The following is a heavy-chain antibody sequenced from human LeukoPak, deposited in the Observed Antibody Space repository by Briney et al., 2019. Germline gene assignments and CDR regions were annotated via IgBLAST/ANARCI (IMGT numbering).Heavy chain of an antibody. V-gene: IGHV4-39*01. D-gene: IGHD6-19*01. CDR1: GASISNSRDY. CDR2: IFFSGST. CDR3: ARHVEIAVAGPIEY. Sequence: PSETLSLTCTVSGASISNSRDYWGWIRQPPGKGLEWIGSIFFSGSTYYNPSLKSQAAISVDSSKNQFSLKLSSVTAADTAFYYCARHVEIAVAGPIEYWGQGTLVPVSS. J-gene: IGHJ4*02.